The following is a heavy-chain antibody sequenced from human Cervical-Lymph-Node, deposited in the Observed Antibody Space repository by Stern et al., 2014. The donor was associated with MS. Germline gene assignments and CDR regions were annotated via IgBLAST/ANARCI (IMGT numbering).Heavy chain of an antibody. CDR2: LNPSSGAT. V-gene: IGHV1-2*06. D-gene: IGHD4-17*01. CDR3: ARSITVTPLEY. J-gene: IGHJ4*02. CDR1: GYNFTSYY. Sequence: QVQLMQSGAEVKKPGASVKVSCRTSGYNFTSYYIHWVRQAPGKGLVWMGRLNPSSGATDLAQSFQDRVTMTRDTSISTAYMELTRLTSDDTAVYYCARSITVTPLEYWGPGSLVAVSS.